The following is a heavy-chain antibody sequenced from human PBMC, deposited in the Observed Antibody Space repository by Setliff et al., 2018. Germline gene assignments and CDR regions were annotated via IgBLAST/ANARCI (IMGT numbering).Heavy chain of an antibody. J-gene: IGHJ6*03. CDR1: GDYPSSGSYY. CDR2: LYYSGSS. CDR3: AREQWLDPPGYYYMDV. D-gene: IGHD6-19*01. Sequence: SETLSLTCTVSGDYPSSGSYYWGWIRQPPGKGLEWIGSLYYSGSSYYNPSLKSRVTISVDTSKNQFSLKLSSVTAADMAVYYCAREQWLDPPGYYYMDVWAKGTTVTVSS. V-gene: IGHV4-39*07.